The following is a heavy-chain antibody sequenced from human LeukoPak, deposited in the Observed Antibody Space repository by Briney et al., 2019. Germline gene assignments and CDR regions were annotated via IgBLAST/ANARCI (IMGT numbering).Heavy chain of an antibody. V-gene: IGHV3-23*01. CDR1: GFTFSSYW. CDR3: AKAGSYSSYFDY. Sequence: PGGSLRLSCAASGFTFSSYWMSWVRQAPGKGLEWVSAISGSGGSTYYADSVKGRFIISRDNSKNTLYLQMNSLRAEDTAVYYCAKAGSYSSYFDYWGQGTLVTVSS. D-gene: IGHD1-26*01. J-gene: IGHJ4*02. CDR2: ISGSGGST.